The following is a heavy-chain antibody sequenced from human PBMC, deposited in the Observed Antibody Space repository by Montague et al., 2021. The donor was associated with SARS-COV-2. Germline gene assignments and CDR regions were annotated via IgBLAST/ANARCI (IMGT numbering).Heavy chain of an antibody. CDR3: ARDRGEAAAGTPEFDH. Sequence: TLSLTCTVSGGSISSGEYYWNWIRQLPGKGLEWIGYIYYSGXTXYXXXXKGRVSISMDRSKNQLSLKLRSVSAADTAVYFCARDRGEAAAGTPEFDHWGQGTLVAVSS. J-gene: IGHJ5*02. CDR1: GGSISSGEYY. D-gene: IGHD6-13*01. V-gene: IGHV4-31*03. CDR2: IYYSGXT.